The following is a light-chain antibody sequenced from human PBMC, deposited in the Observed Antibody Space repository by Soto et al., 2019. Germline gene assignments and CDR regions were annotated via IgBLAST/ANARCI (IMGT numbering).Light chain of an antibody. CDR1: SSDVGRYNL. Sequence: QSALTQPASVSGSPGQSITISCTGTSSDVGRYNLVSWYQQHSGKAPKLMIYEGSKWPSGVSNRFSGSKSGNTASLTVSGLQAEDEADYYCCSYAGNSSFVFGTGTKVTVL. CDR2: EGS. V-gene: IGLV2-23*01. CDR3: CSYAGNSSFV. J-gene: IGLJ1*01.